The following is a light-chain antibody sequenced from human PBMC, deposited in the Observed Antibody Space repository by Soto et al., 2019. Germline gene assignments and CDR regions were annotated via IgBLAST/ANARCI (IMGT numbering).Light chain of an antibody. CDR2: DAS. CDR1: QSVSSY. CDR3: QQCVNWPLLT. J-gene: IGKJ4*01. Sequence: EIVLTQSPATLSLSPGERATLSCRASQSVSSYLAWYQQKPGQAPRLLIYDASNRATGIPARFSGSGSGTDFTLTISSLAPEDFAVYYCQQCVNWPLLTLGGGTKVELK. V-gene: IGKV3-11*01.